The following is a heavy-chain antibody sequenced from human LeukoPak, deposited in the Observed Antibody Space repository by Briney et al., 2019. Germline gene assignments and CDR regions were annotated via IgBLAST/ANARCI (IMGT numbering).Heavy chain of an antibody. D-gene: IGHD2-15*01. V-gene: IGHV4-39*01. J-gene: IGHJ4*02. Sequence: SETLSPTCTVSGGSISSSSYYWGWIRQPPGKGLEWIGSIYYSGSTYYNPSLKSRVTISVDTSKNQFSLKLSSVTAADTAVYYCARHVILKEVAATPFRYWGQGTLVTVSS. CDR1: GGSISSSSYY. CDR2: IYYSGST. CDR3: ARHVILKEVAATPFRY.